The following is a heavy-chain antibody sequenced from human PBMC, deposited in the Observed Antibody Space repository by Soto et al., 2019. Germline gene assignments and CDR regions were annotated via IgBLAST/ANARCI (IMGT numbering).Heavy chain of an antibody. D-gene: IGHD2-2*01. J-gene: IGHJ3*02. CDR1: GGTFSSYT. Sequence: ASVKVSCKASGGTFSSYTISWVRQAPGQGLEWMGRIIPILGIANYAQKFQGRVTITADKSTSTAYMELSSLRSEDTAVYYCARDEDIVVVPAIRAFDIWGQGTMVTVSS. CDR2: IIPILGIA. V-gene: IGHV1-69*04. CDR3: ARDEDIVVVPAIRAFDI.